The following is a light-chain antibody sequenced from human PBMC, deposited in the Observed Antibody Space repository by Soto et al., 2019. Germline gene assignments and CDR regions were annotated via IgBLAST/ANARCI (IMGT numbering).Light chain of an antibody. CDR1: QSVSSY. J-gene: IGKJ5*01. Sequence: EMVMTQSPAPLSVSPGERATLSCRASQSVSSYLAWYQQKPGQAPRLLIYDASNRATGIPARFSGSGSGTDFTLTISSLEPEDFAVYYCQQRSNWPPITFGQGTRLEI. CDR3: QQRSNWPPIT. CDR2: DAS. V-gene: IGKV3-11*01.